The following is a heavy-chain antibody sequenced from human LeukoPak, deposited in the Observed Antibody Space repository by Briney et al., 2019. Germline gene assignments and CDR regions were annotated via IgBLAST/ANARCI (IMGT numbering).Heavy chain of an antibody. CDR1: GVSISSSSYY. CDR3: AREKSGYNHYYYYYYMDV. J-gene: IGHJ6*03. Sequence: SETLSLTCTVSGVSISSSSYYWGWIRQPPGKGLEWIGSIYYSGSTYYNPSLKSRVTISVDTSKDQFSLKLSSVTAADAAVYYCAREKSGYNHYYYYYYMDVWGKGTTVTVSS. V-gene: IGHV4-39*02. CDR2: IYYSGST. D-gene: IGHD5-18*01.